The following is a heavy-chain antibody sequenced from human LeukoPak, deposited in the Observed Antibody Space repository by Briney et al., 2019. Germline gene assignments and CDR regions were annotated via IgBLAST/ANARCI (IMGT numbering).Heavy chain of an antibody. CDR3: ARERYRGYFDL. J-gene: IGHJ2*01. Sequence: KASETLSLTCTVSGGSSSSYYWSWIRQPPGKGLEWIGYIYYSGSTNYNPSLESRVTISVDTSKNQFSLKLSSVTAADTAVYYCARERYRGYFDLRGRGTLVTVSS. CDR1: GGSSSSYY. CDR2: IYYSGST. D-gene: IGHD1-14*01. V-gene: IGHV4-59*01.